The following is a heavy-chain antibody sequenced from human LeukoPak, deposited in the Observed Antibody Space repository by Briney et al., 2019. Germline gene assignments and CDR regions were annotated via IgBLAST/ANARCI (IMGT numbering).Heavy chain of an antibody. D-gene: IGHD2-2*01. CDR1: GGSITISSYY. CDR3: ATDGGRVVQPAAISWFDP. Sequence: ETLSLTCTVSGGSITISSYYWGWIRQPPGKGLEWVSHISASGGSTYNTDSVKGRFTISRDNSNNMLYLQVNSLKAEDTAVYYCATDGGRVVQPAAISWFDPWGQGTLVTVSS. J-gene: IGHJ5*02. CDR2: ISASGGST. V-gene: IGHV3-23*01.